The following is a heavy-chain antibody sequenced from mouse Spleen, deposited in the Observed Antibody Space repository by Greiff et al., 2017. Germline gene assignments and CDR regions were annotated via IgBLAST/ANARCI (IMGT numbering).Heavy chain of an antibody. J-gene: IGHJ1*01. V-gene: IGHV5-17*01. CDR1: GFTFSDYG. Sequence: EVKVVESGGGLVKPGGSLKLSCAASGFTFSDYGMHWVRQAPEKGLEWVAYISSGSSTIYYADTVKGRFTISRDNAKNTLFLQMTSLRSEDTAMYYCARIHYYGTGYFDVWGAGTTVTVSS. CDR3: ARIHYYGTGYFDV. D-gene: IGHD1-2*01. CDR2: ISSGSSTI.